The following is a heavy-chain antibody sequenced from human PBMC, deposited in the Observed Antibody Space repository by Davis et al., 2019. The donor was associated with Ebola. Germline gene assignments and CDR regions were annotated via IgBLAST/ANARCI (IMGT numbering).Heavy chain of an antibody. Sequence: GESLKISCAASGFTFSDYYMSWIRQAPGKGLEWVSYISSSGSTIYYADSVKGRFTISRDNAKNTLYLQMNSLRAEDTAVYYCARGPTVVVVAADNWFDPWGQGTLVTVSS. CDR2: ISSSGSTI. CDR1: GFTFSDYY. J-gene: IGHJ5*02. CDR3: ARGPTVVVVAADNWFDP. V-gene: IGHV3-11*04. D-gene: IGHD2-15*01.